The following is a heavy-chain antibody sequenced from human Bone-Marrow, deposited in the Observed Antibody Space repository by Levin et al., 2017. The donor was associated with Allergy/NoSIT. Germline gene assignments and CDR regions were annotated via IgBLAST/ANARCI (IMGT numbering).Heavy chain of an antibody. CDR1: GFTFDDYA. V-gene: IGHV3-9*01. J-gene: IGHJ4*02. CDR3: AKAAGYSSSGHLDY. CDR2: SSWNSGSI. Sequence: SLRLSCAASGFTFDDYAMHWVRQAPGKGLEWVSGSSWNSGSIGYADSVKGRFTISRDNAKNSLYLQMNSLRSEDTALYYCAKAAGYSSSGHLDYWGQGTLVTVSS. D-gene: IGHD6-13*01.